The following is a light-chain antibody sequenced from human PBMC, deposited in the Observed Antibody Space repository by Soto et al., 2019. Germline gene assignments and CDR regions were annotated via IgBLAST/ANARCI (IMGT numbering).Light chain of an antibody. V-gene: IGKV1-33*01. Sequence: DIRMTQSPSSLSASVGDRVTITCQASQDIKSNLNWFQQKSGKAPRLLVYDASNLQTGVTSRFRGSGSGTDFTFTIRILQPEDTATYFCQQSDNFPSTFGPGTKVDI. CDR2: DAS. CDR1: QDIKSN. CDR3: QQSDNFPST. J-gene: IGKJ3*01.